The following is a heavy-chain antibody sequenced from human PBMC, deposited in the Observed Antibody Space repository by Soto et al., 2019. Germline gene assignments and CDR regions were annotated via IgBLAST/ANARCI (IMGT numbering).Heavy chain of an antibody. CDR2: IRSKAYGGTT. D-gene: IGHD6-13*01. CDR1: GFTFGDYA. CDR3: TRDIAAADDYYYYYGMDV. J-gene: IGHJ6*02. V-gene: IGHV3-49*03. Sequence: GGSLRLSCTASGFTFGDYAMSWFRQAPGKGLEWVGFIRSKAYGGTTEYAASVKGRFTISRDDSKSIAYLQMNSLKAEDTAVYYCTRDIAAADDYYYYYGMDVWGQGTTVTVYS.